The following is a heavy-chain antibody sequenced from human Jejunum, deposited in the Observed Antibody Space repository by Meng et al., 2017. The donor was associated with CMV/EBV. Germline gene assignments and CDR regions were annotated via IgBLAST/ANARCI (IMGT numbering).Heavy chain of an antibody. Sequence: SCAASGCTFSSFSMNWVRQAPGKGLEWVSSISSSSSYIYYADSVKGRFTISRDNAKNSLYLQMNSLRAEDTAVYYCARDRDGYRTFDFWGRGTLVTVSS. CDR1: GCTFSSFS. D-gene: IGHD5-24*01. CDR2: ISSSSSYI. V-gene: IGHV3-21*01. J-gene: IGHJ4*02. CDR3: ARDRDGYRTFDF.